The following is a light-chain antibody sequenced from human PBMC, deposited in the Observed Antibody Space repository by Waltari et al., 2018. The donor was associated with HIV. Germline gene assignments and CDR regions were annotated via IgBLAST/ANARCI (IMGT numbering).Light chain of an antibody. Sequence: QSALTQPASVSGSPGQSIPISCTGTSRDIGNYTLVPWYQQHPGKAPKLIIYEAIKRPSGVSDRISGSKSANTASLTISGLQAEDEADYYCSSYGGSRNWLFGGGTKLTVL. CDR1: SRDIGNYTL. CDR3: SSYGGSRNWL. V-gene: IGLV2-23*01. J-gene: IGLJ2*01. CDR2: EAI.